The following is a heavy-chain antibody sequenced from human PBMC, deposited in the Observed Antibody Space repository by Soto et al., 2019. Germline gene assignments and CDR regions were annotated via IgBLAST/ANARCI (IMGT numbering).Heavy chain of an antibody. CDR1: GFTVRDNF. CDR2: LYRGGVA. Sequence: EVQLVESGGGLIQPGGSLRLTCVASGFTVRDNFMIWVRQAPGRGLEWVSALYRGGVAYYADAVKGRFIVSRDHPENTLYLQMPSLRADASAIYYCARARVEVPAHPRLDAFDLWGQGTVVTVS. V-gene: IGHV3-53*01. J-gene: IGHJ3*01. CDR3: ARARVEVPAHPRLDAFDL. D-gene: IGHD2-2*01.